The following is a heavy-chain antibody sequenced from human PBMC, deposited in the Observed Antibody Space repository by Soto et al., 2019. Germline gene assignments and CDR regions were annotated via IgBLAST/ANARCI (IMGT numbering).Heavy chain of an antibody. D-gene: IGHD2-15*01. CDR3: AKGPYCSGGSCYYSEYFQH. J-gene: IGHJ1*01. Sequence: GGSLRLSCAASGFTFDDYAMHWVRQAPGKGLERVSGISWNSGSIGYADSVKGRFTISRDNAKNSLYLQMNSLRAEDTALYYCAKGPYCSGGSCYYSEYFQHWGQGTLVTVSS. V-gene: IGHV3-9*01. CDR1: GFTFDDYA. CDR2: ISWNSGSI.